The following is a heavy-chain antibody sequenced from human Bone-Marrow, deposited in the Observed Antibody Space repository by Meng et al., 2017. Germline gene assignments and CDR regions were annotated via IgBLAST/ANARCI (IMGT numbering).Heavy chain of an antibody. Sequence: QVQSVRPGAEVKEPGSSVKVPCKASGGTFSSYAISWVRQAPGQGLEWMGGIIPIFGTANYAQKFQGRVTITADESTSTAYMELSSLRSEDTAVYYCARTNWEDWYFDLWGRGTLVTVSS. V-gene: IGHV1-69*01. J-gene: IGHJ2*01. CDR3: ARTNWEDWYFDL. D-gene: IGHD1-1*01. CDR2: IIPIFGTA. CDR1: GGTFSSYA.